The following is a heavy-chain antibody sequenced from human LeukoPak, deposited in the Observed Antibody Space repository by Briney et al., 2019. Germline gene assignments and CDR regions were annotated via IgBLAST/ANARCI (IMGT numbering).Heavy chain of an antibody. J-gene: IGHJ4*02. V-gene: IGHV3-48*01. Sequence: GGSLRLSCAASGFTFSSYSMNWVRQAPGKGLEWVSYISSSSSTIYYADSVKGRFTISRDNAKNSLYLQMNSLRAEDTAVYYCAIVGWELPSYFDYWGQGTLVTVSS. D-gene: IGHD1-26*01. CDR3: AIVGWELPSYFDY. CDR2: ISSSSSTI. CDR1: GFTFSSYS.